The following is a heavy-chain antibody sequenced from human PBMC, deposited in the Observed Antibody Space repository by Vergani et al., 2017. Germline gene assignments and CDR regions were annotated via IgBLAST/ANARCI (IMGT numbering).Heavy chain of an antibody. CDR3: ARDSEWEPYVVRYFDY. Sequence: VQLLESGGGLGQPGGSLRLSCAVSGFTFSSYGMHWVRQAPGKGLEWVAVIWYDGSNKYYADSVKGRFTISRDNSKNTLYLQMNSLRAEDTAVYYCARDSEWEPYVVRYFDYWGQGTLVTVSS. V-gene: IGHV3-33*08. D-gene: IGHD1-26*01. CDR2: IWYDGSNK. CDR1: GFTFSSYG. J-gene: IGHJ4*02.